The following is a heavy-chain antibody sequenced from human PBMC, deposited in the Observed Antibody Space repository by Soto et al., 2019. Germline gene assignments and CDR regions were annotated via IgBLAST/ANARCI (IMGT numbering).Heavy chain of an antibody. J-gene: IGHJ4*02. CDR2: IYSGGTT. CDR3: ARILNRAPTN. V-gene: IGHV3-53*01. CDR1: GFSVSSNH. Sequence: PVGSRIISCAASGFSVSSNHMNWVRQAPGKGLEWVSLIYSGGTTYYADSVKGRFIISRDNSKNTLYLQMNSLRAEDTAVYYCARILNRAPTNWGQGTLVTVSS.